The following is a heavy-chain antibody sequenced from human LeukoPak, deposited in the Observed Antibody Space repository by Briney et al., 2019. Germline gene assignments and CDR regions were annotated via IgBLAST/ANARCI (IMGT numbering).Heavy chain of an antibody. D-gene: IGHD3-10*01. J-gene: IGHJ4*02. Sequence: GGSLRLSCAASGFTFSSYAMSWVRQAPGKWREWVSAISGSGGSTYYAYSVKGRFTISRDNSKNTLYLQMNSLRGEDTAVYYCAKTLVRGVPYTPDYWGQGTMVTVSS. CDR2: ISGSGGST. V-gene: IGHV3-23*01. CDR1: GFTFSSYA. CDR3: AKTLVRGVPYTPDY.